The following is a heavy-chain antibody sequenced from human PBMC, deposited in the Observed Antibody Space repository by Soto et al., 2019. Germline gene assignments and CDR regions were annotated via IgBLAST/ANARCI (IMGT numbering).Heavy chain of an antibody. CDR1: GDTFTGYY. CDR2: INPNSGGT. Sequence: ASVKVCCKSSGDTFTGYYMHWVRQAPGQGLEWMGWINPNSGGTNYAQKFQGWVTMTRDTSISTAYMELSRLRSDDTAVYYCARGSGIAAAGNFDYWGQGTLVTVSS. J-gene: IGHJ4*02. V-gene: IGHV1-2*04. CDR3: ARGSGIAAAGNFDY. D-gene: IGHD6-13*01.